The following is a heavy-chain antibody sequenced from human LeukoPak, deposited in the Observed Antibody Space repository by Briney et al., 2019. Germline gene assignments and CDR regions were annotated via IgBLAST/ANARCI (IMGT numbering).Heavy chain of an antibody. CDR1: GDSVSSNSVV. CDR3: ARSRGLPMTTVTEFPFDY. CDR2: TYYRSKWYN. Sequence: TSQTLSLTCAISGDSVSSNSVVWNWIRQSPSRGLEWLGRTYYRSKWYNDYAVSVKSRIIIKPDTSKNQFSLQLNSVTPEDTAVYYCARSRGLPMTTVTEFPFDYWGQGTLVTVSS. D-gene: IGHD4-17*01. V-gene: IGHV6-1*01. J-gene: IGHJ4*02.